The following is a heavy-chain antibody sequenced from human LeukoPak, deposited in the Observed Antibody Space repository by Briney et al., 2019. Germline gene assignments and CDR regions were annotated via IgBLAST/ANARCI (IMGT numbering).Heavy chain of an antibody. CDR2: ISAYNGNT. V-gene: IGHV1-18*01. CDR3: ARDEDDNWNFDYYYGMDV. CDR1: GYTFTSYG. J-gene: IGHJ6*02. D-gene: IGHD1-7*01. Sequence: ASVKVSCKASGYTFTSYGISWVRQAPGQGLEWMGWISAYNGNTNYAQKPQGRVTMTTDTSTSTAYMELRSLRSDDTAVYYCARDEDDNWNFDYYYGMDVWGQGTTVTVSS.